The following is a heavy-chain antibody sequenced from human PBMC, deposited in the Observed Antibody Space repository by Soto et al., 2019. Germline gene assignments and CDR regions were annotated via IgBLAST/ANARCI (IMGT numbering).Heavy chain of an antibody. Sequence: GGSVGLSCAASGVSFDGDAMHWVRQAPGKGLEWVSGISWNSGSIGYADAVKGRFTISRDNAKNSLYLRMNSLRAEDTAFYYCAKDRGLVFSFYFDYWGQGTLVTVSS. CDR2: ISWNSGSI. CDR1: GVSFDGDA. D-gene: IGHD6-19*01. CDR3: AKDRGLVFSFYFDY. V-gene: IGHV3-9*01. J-gene: IGHJ4*02.